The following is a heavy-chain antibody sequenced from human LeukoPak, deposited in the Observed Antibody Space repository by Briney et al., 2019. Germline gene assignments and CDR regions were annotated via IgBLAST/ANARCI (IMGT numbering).Heavy chain of an antibody. J-gene: IGHJ4*02. D-gene: IGHD3-3*01. CDR2: ISYDGSNK. V-gene: IGHV3-30*18. Sequence: PGGSLRLSCAASGFTFSSYGMHWVRQAPGKGLEWVAVISYDGSNKYYADSVKGRFTISRDNSKNTLYLQMNSLRAEDTAVYYCAKDHRQNYDFWSGYFDYWGQGTLVTVSS. CDR1: GFTFSSYG. CDR3: AKDHRQNYDFWSGYFDY.